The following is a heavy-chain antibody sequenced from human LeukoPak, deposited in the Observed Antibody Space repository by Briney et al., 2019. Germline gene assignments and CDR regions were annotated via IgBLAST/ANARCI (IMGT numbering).Heavy chain of an antibody. CDR2: INHSGST. J-gene: IGHJ4*02. V-gene: IGHV4-34*01. Sequence: SETLSLTCAVYGGSFSGHYWSCIRQPPGKGLEWIGEINHSGSTNYNPSLKRRVTISVDTSKNQFSLKVSSVTAADTAVYYCARDTSRGLRLLPYFDYWGQGTLVTVSS. CDR3: ARDTSRGLRLLPYFDY. CDR1: GGSFSGHY. D-gene: IGHD3-22*01.